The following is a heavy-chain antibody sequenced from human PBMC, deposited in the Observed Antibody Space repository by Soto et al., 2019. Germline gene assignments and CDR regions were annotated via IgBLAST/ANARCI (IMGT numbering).Heavy chain of an antibody. CDR1: GYTFTSYG. V-gene: IGHV1-18*01. J-gene: IGHJ5*01. D-gene: IGHD2-2*01. Sequence: ASVKVSCKASGYTFTSYGISWVRQAPGQGLEWMGWISAYNGNTNYAQKLQGRVTMTTDTSTSTAYMELRSLRSDDTAVYYCARYSFRTSSGFLYRGFDLWGQGTPVTVSS. CDR2: ISAYNGNT. CDR3: ARYSFRTSSGFLYRGFDL.